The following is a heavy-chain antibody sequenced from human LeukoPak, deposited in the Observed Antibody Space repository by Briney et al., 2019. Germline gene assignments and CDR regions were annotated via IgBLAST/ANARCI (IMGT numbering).Heavy chain of an antibody. CDR1: GGSVSSGSYY. CDR3: ARDGGSSWANWFDP. D-gene: IGHD6-13*01. Sequence: PSETLSLACTVSGGSVSSGSYYWGWIRQPPGKGLEWIGHIYYSGSTNYNPSLKSRVTISVDTSKNQFSLKLSSVTAADTAVYYCARDGGSSWANWFDPWGQGTLVTVSS. CDR2: IYYSGST. V-gene: IGHV4-61*01. J-gene: IGHJ5*02.